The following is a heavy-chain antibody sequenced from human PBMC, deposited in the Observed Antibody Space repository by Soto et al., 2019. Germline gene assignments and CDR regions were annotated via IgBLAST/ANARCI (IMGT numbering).Heavy chain of an antibody. V-gene: IGHV4-30-4*01. CDR2: IYYSGST. CDR3: ARSYCSGGSCYRSKNWFDP. D-gene: IGHD2-15*01. CDR1: GGSISSGDYY. J-gene: IGHJ5*02. Sequence: QVQLQESGPGLVKPSQTLSLTCTVSGGSISSGDYYWSWIRQPPGKGLEWIGYIYYSGSTYYNPSLKSRVTISVDTSKHQFSLMLSSVTAADTAVYYCARSYCSGGSCYRSKNWFDPWGQGTLVTVSS.